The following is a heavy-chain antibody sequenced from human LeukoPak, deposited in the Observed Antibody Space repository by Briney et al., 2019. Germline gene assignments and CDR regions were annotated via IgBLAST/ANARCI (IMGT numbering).Heavy chain of an antibody. V-gene: IGHV3-7*01. Sequence: ETLSLTCAVYGGSFSGYYWSWVRQAPGKGLEWVANIKQDGSEKYYVDSVKGRFTISRDNAKNSLYLQMNSLRAEDTAVYYCAREAYSYGPVIDYWGQGTLVTVSS. J-gene: IGHJ4*02. CDR2: IKQDGSEK. CDR1: GGSFSGYY. CDR3: AREAYSYGPVIDY. D-gene: IGHD5-18*01.